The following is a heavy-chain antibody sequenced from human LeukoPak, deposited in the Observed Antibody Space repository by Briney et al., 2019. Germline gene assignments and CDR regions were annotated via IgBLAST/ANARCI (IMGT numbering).Heavy chain of an antibody. D-gene: IGHD3-10*01. CDR3: ARDRITVVRGFIGY. CDR1: GYTFNDYY. V-gene: IGHV1-2*02. CDR2: INPNTGGT. Sequence: AASVKVSCRASGYTFNDYYIHWVRQAPGQGLEWMGWINPNTGGTNYAQKFQGRVTTTRDTSISTVYMELSRLRSDDTAVYSCARDRITVVRGFIGYWGQGTLVTVSS. J-gene: IGHJ4*02.